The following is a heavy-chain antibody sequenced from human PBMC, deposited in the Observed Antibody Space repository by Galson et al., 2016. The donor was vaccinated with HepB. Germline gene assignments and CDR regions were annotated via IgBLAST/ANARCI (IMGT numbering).Heavy chain of an antibody. CDR3: AKDISYYGSGLDY. Sequence: SLRLSCAASGFTFDDYTMHWVRQALGKGLEWVSLISWDGGSTYYAGSVKGRFTISRDNSKNSLYLQMNSLRIEDTALYYCAKDISYYGSGLDYWGQGTLVTVSP. V-gene: IGHV3-43*01. CDR2: ISWDGGST. D-gene: IGHD3-10*01. CDR1: GFTFDDYT. J-gene: IGHJ4*02.